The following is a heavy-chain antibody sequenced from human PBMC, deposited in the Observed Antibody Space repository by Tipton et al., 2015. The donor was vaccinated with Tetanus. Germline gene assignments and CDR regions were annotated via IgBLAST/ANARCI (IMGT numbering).Heavy chain of an antibody. D-gene: IGHD1-26*01. CDR1: GFTFSSYA. CDR3: ARDALYSGSYYGDWFDP. V-gene: IGHV3-30-3*01. CDR2: ISYDGSNK. J-gene: IGHJ5*02. Sequence: RSLRLSCAASGFTFSSYAMHWVRQAPGKGLEWVAVISYDGSNKYYADSVKGRFTISRDNSKNTLYLQMNSLRAEDTAVYYCARDALYSGSYYGDWFDPWGQGTLVTVSS.